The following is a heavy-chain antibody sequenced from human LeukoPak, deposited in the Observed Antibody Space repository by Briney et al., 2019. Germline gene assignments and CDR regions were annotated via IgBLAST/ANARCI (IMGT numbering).Heavy chain of an antibody. V-gene: IGHV4-59*10. CDR3: ARLDSSGYYPDY. J-gene: IGHJ4*02. CDR1: GGSFSGYY. CDR2: IYTSGST. Sequence: SETLSLTCAVYGGSFSGYYWSWIRQPAGKGLEWIGRIYTSGSTNYNPSLKSRVTMSVDTSKNQFSLKLSSVTAADTAVYYCARLDSSGYYPDYWGQGTLVTVSS. D-gene: IGHD3-22*01.